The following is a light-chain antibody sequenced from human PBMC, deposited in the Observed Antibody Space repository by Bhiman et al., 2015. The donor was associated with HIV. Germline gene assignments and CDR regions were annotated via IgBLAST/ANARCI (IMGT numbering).Light chain of an antibody. V-gene: IGLV2-14*03. CDR1: GSDVGGYNH. J-gene: IGLJ3*02. CDR2: GVG. Sequence: QSALTQPASVSGSPGQSITISCTGTGSDVGGYNHVSWYQQHPGKAPKLMIYGVGNRPSGVSNRFSGSKSGNTASLTISGLQAEDEADYYCSSYTSMSSLLFGGGTKLTVL. CDR3: SSYTSMSSLL.